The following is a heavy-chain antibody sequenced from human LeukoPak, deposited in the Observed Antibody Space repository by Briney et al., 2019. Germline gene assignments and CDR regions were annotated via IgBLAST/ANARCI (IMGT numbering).Heavy chain of an antibody. V-gene: IGHV1-18*01. CDR3: ARALYSNYARALYYFDF. CDR2: ISTYDGNT. D-gene: IGHD4-11*01. CDR1: GYTFITYG. Sequence: ASVKVSCKASGYTFITYGITWVRQASGQGLEWMGGISTYDGNTNYAQKFQGRVTMTTDTSTSTAYMELRSLRSDDTAVYYCARALYSNYARALYYFDFWGQGTLVTVSS. J-gene: IGHJ4*02.